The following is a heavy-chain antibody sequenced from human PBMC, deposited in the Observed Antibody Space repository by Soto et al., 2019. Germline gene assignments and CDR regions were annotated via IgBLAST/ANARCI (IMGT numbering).Heavy chain of an antibody. CDR1: GGSISSGGYS. J-gene: IGHJ6*02. CDR2: IYYSGST. V-gene: IGHV4-61*08. CDR3: ARHGRGSLLWFGELLPYDKYYYYYYGMDV. Sequence: SETLSLTCTVSGGSISSGGYSWSWIRQPPGKGLEWIGYIYYSGSTNYNPSLKSRVTISVDTSKNQFSLKLSSVTAADTAVYYCARHGRGSLLWFGELLPYDKYYYYYYGMDVWGQGTTVTVSS. D-gene: IGHD3-10*01.